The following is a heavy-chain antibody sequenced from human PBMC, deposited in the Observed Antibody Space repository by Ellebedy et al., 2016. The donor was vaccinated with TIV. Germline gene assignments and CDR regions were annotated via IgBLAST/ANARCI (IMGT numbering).Heavy chain of an antibody. CDR1: GFTFSSYA. CDR2: ISGSGGST. J-gene: IGHJ4*02. CDR3: TRRGSMFDH. V-gene: IGHV3-23*01. Sequence: GESLKISXAASGFTFSSYAMSWVRQAPGKGLEWVSAISGSGGSTYYADSVKGRFTLSRDNSKNTLYLQMNSLRAEDTAVYYCTRRGSMFDHWGQGTLVSVSS.